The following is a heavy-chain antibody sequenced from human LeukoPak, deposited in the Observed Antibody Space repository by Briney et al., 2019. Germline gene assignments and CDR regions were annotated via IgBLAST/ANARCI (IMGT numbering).Heavy chain of an antibody. CDR2: IYYRGST. CDR1: GASISSYY. D-gene: IGHD3-3*01. Sequence: SETLSLTCTVSGASISSYYWSWIRQPPGKGLEWIGHIYYRGSTNYNPSLKSRVTISVDTSKNQFSLKLSSVTAADTAVFYCARVASGYDVFDIWGQGTMVTVSS. V-gene: IGHV4-59*01. CDR3: ARVASGYDVFDI. J-gene: IGHJ3*02.